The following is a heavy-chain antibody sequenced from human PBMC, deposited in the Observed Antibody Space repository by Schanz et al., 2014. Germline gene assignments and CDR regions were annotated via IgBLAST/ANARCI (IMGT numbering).Heavy chain of an antibody. CDR3: ARWFLIRGVILDS. CDR2: INTGGDST. Sequence: QVQLVESGGGLVKPGGSLRLSCAASGFIFSDYYMAWIRQAPGKGPEWVSSINTGGDSTYYADSVKGRFTISRDNSRDTVYLQMNSLRADDTAMYYCARWFLIRGVILDSWGQGTLVTVSS. J-gene: IGHJ4*02. V-gene: IGHV3-11*01. D-gene: IGHD3-10*01. CDR1: GFIFSDYY.